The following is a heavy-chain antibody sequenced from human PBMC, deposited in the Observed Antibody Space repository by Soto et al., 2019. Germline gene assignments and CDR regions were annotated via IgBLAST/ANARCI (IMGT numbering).Heavy chain of an antibody. Sequence: QVQLLQSGAAVKKPGASVRVSCKASGYSFTRFGISWVRQAPGQGLEWVGRISTYNGNTKYAQKLEGRVTVSTDTSTSTAYMELRSVRSDDTGVYYCARDPQYSTSPRVFDYWGQGTLLTVSS. CDR2: ISTYNGNT. CDR1: GYSFTRFG. CDR3: ARDPQYSTSPRVFDY. V-gene: IGHV1-18*01. J-gene: IGHJ4*02. D-gene: IGHD6-6*01.